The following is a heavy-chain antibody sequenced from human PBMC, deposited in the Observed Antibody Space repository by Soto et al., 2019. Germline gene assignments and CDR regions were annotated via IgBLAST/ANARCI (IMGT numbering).Heavy chain of an antibody. V-gene: IGHV1-58*02. CDR2: IVVGSGNT. CDR3: AAAIIDYDHLYYYYMDV. D-gene: IGHD3-10*01. CDR1: GFTFTSSA. J-gene: IGHJ6*03. Sequence: SVKVSCKASGFTFTSSAMQWVRQARGQRLEWIGWIVVGSGNTNYAQKFQERVTITRDMSTSTAYMELSSLRFEDTAVYYCAAAIIDYDHLYYYYMDVWGKGTTVTVSS.